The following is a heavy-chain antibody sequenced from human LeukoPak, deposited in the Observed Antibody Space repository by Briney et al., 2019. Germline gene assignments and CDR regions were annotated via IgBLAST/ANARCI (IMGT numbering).Heavy chain of an antibody. J-gene: IGHJ5*02. D-gene: IGHD2-2*01. CDR1: GGSISGSSYY. Sequence: SETLSLTCTVSGGSISGSSYYWGWIRQPPGKGLEWIGSIYYSGSTYYNPSLKSRVTISVDTSKNQFSLKLSSVTAADTAVYYCARHALIVVVPAAPFDPWGQGTLVTVSS. V-gene: IGHV4-39*01. CDR2: IYYSGST. CDR3: ARHALIVVVPAAPFDP.